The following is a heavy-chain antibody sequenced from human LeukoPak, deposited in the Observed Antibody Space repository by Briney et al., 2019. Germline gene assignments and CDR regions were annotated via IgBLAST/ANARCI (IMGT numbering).Heavy chain of an antibody. CDR2: ISAYNGNT. V-gene: IGHV1-18*01. Sequence: ASVKVSCKASGYTFTSYGISWVRQAPGQGLEWMGWISAYNGNTNYAQKLQGRVTMTTDTSTSTAYMELRSLRSDDAAVYYWARIIVGATGGLNWFDPWGQGTLVTVSS. CDR1: GYTFTSYG. D-gene: IGHD1-26*01. J-gene: IGHJ5*02. CDR3: ARIIVGATGGLNWFDP.